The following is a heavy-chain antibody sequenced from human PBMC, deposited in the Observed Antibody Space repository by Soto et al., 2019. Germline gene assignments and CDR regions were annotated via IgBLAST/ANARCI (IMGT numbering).Heavy chain of an antibody. D-gene: IGHD3-10*01. Sequence: SETLSLTCTVSGGSISSYYWSWIRQPPGKGLEWIGYIYYSGSTNYNPSLKSRVTISVDTSKNQFSLKLSSVTAADTAVYYCVRDGLLWFGDSRSGDYYYYGMDVWGQGTTVTVSS. V-gene: IGHV4-59*01. CDR2: IYYSGST. CDR1: GGSISSYY. J-gene: IGHJ6*02. CDR3: VRDGLLWFGDSRSGDYYYYGMDV.